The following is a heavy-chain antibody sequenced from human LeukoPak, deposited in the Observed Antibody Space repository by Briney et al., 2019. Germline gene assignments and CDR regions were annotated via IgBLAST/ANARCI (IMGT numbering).Heavy chain of an antibody. J-gene: IGHJ3*02. Sequence: PEASVKVSCKASGYTFTSYGISWVRQAPGQGLEWMGWISAYNGNTNYAQKLQGRVAITADESTSTAYMELSSLRSDDTAVYYCATNSNPAHIAAAGRDYAFDIWGQGTMVTVSS. D-gene: IGHD6-13*01. CDR3: ATNSNPAHIAAAGRDYAFDI. CDR2: ISAYNGNT. V-gene: IGHV1-18*01. CDR1: GYTFTSYG.